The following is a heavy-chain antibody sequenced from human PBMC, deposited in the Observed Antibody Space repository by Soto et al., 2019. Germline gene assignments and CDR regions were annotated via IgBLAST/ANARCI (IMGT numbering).Heavy chain of an antibody. CDR1: GFTFSSYG. CDR3: AKGAAAGTVRFAY. J-gene: IGHJ4*02. CDR2: ISYDGSNK. D-gene: IGHD6-13*01. V-gene: IGHV3-30*18. Sequence: QVQLVESGGGVVQPGRSLRLSCAASGFTFSSYGMHWVRQAPGKGLEWVAVISYDGSNKYYADSVKGRFTISRDNSKNTLYLQMNSLRAEDTAVYYCAKGAAAGTVRFAYRGQGTLVTVSS.